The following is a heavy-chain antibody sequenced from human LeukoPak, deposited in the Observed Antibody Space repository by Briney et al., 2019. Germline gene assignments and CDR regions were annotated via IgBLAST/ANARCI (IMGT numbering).Heavy chain of an antibody. CDR1: GYTFTGYY. J-gene: IGHJ4*02. V-gene: IGHV1-2*02. Sequence: ASVKVSCKASGYTFTGYYMHWVRQAPGQGLEWMGWINPNSGGTNYAQKFQGRVTMTRDMSISTAYMELSRLRSDDTAVYYCARDIGDYDFWSGYPYWGQGTLVTVSS. CDR2: INPNSGGT. D-gene: IGHD3-3*01. CDR3: ARDIGDYDFWSGYPY.